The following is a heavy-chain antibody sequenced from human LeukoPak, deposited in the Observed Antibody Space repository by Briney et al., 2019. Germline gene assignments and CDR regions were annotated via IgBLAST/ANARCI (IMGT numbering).Heavy chain of an antibody. CDR2: IKQDVSEK. D-gene: IGHD6-19*01. Sequence: GGSLRLSCAASGFTFSSYWMSWLRQAPGKGLEWVANIKQDVSEKYYVDSVKGRFTISRDNAKNSLYLQMNSLRAVDTAVYYCAIDGRGAVAGIYYYHYMDVWGKGTTVTVSS. CDR1: GFTFSSYW. V-gene: IGHV3-7*01. J-gene: IGHJ6*03. CDR3: AIDGRGAVAGIYYYHYMDV.